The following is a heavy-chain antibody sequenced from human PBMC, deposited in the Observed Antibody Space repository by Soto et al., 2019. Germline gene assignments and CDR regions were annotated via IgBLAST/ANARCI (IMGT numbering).Heavy chain of an antibody. CDR1: GGSISSSSYY. CDR3: ASSYRLLWGWFDP. J-gene: IGHJ5*02. V-gene: IGHV4-39*01. Sequence: QLQLQESGPGLVKPSETLSLTCTVSGGSISSSSYYWGWIRQPPGKGLEWIGSIYYSGSTDYNPSLKSRVTISVDTSKNQFSLKLSSVTAADTAMYYCASSYRLLWGWFDPWGQGTLVTVSS. D-gene: IGHD2-15*01. CDR2: IYYSGST.